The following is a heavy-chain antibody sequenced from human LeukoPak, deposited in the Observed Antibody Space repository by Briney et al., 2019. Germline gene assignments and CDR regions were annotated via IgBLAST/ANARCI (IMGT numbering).Heavy chain of an antibody. CDR3: ARDRGFLEWLFEGVGGNWFDP. CDR1: GYTFTNYD. CDR2: MNPNSGNT. V-gene: IGHV1-8*02. Sequence: ASVKVSCKTFGYTFTNYDISWVRQATGQGLEWMGWMNPNSGNTGYAQKFQGRVSITRDTSISTAYMELSSLRSEDTAVYYCARDRGFLEWLFEGVGGNWFDPWGQGTLVTVFS. D-gene: IGHD3-3*01. J-gene: IGHJ5*02.